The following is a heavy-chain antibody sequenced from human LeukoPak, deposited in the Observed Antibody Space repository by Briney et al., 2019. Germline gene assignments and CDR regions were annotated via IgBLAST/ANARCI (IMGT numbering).Heavy chain of an antibody. D-gene: IGHD2-21*02. CDR2: IKANNGDT. CDR1: GYIFTAYY. J-gene: IGHJ4*02. V-gene: IGHV1-2*02. Sequence: ASVKVSCKASGYIFTAYYLHWVRQAPGQGLEWMGWIKANNGDTNYAQKFQGRVTMTRDTSISTVYMELSRLTSDDTAVYYCMRVGGDYPYWGQGTLVTVSS. CDR3: MRVGGDYPY.